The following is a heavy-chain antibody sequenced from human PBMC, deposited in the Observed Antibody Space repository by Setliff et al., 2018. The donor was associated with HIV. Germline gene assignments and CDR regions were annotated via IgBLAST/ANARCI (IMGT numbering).Heavy chain of an antibody. D-gene: IGHD6-6*01. Sequence: ASVKVSCKASGYTFTSYGISWVRQAPGQGLEWMGWISAYNGNTNYARKLQGRVTITRGTSASTAYMELSSLRSEDTAVYYCARGFSVYSSSDPLLNWFDPWGQGTLVTVSS. J-gene: IGHJ5*02. CDR1: GYTFTSYG. CDR3: ARGFSVYSSSDPLLNWFDP. CDR2: ISAYNGNT. V-gene: IGHV1-18*01.